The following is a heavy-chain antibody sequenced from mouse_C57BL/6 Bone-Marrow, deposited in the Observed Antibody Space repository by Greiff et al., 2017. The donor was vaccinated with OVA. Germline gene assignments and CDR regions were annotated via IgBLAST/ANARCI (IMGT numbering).Heavy chain of an antibody. V-gene: IGHV14-1*01. CDR3: TTYYYGSSYLFAY. D-gene: IGHD1-1*01. Sequence: VQLQQSGAELVRPGASVKLSCTASGFNIKDYYMHWVKQRPEQGLEWIGRIDPEDGDTEYAPKFQGKATMTADTSSNTAYLQLSSLTSEDTAVYYCTTYYYGSSYLFAYWGQGTLVTVSA. CDR1: GFNIKDYY. J-gene: IGHJ3*01. CDR2: IDPEDGDT.